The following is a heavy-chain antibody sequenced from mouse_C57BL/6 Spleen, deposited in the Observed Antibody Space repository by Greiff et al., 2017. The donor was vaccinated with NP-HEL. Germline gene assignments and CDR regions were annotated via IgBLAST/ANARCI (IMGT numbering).Heavy chain of an antibody. CDR1: GFTFSDYG. Sequence: EVKLVESGGGLVKPGGSLKLSCAASGFTFSDYGMHWVRQAPEKGLEWVAYISSGSSTIYYADTVKGRFTISRDNAKNTLFLQMTSLRSEDTAMYYCARRWLNYYAMDYWGQGTSVTVSS. CDR2: ISSGSSTI. CDR3: ARRWLNYYAMDY. J-gene: IGHJ4*01. V-gene: IGHV5-17*01. D-gene: IGHD2-3*01.